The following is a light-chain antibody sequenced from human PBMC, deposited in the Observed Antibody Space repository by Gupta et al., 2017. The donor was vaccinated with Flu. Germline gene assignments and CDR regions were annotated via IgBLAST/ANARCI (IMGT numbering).Light chain of an antibody. CDR1: SGINVGTYR. Sequence: CTLRSGINVGTYRIYWYQQKPGSPPQYLLRYKSDSDKQQGSGVPSRFSGSKDASANAGMLLISGLQSEDEADYYCMIWHSSAWVFGGGTKLTVL. V-gene: IGLV5-45*01. J-gene: IGLJ3*02. CDR2: YKSDSDK. CDR3: MIWHSSAWV.